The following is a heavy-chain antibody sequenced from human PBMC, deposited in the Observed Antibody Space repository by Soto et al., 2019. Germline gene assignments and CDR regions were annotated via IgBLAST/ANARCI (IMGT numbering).Heavy chain of an antibody. CDR3: LSARFHY. J-gene: IGHJ4*02. D-gene: IGHD6-19*01. V-gene: IGHV4-34*01. CDR1: GGSFNSNY. CDR2: INHSGNT. Sequence: SETLSLTCVVYGGSFNSNYWTWVRQPPGKGLEWIGEINHSGNTNYNASFKSRVTISVDTSKNQFSLNLSSVTAADTAVYYCLSARFHYWGQGTLVTVSS.